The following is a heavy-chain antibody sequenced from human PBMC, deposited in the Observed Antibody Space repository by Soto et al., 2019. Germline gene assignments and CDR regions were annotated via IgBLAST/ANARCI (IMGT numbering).Heavy chain of an antibody. J-gene: IGHJ5*02. V-gene: IGHV4-59*01. D-gene: IGHD3-3*01. CDR3: ARGHDFWSGYYITTMNWFDP. CDR1: GGSISSYY. CDR2: IYYSGST. Sequence: NPSETLSLTCTVSGGSISSYYWSWIRQPPGKGLEWIGYIYYSGSTNYNPSLKSRVTISVDTSKNQFSLKLSSVTAADTAVYYCARGHDFWSGYYITTMNWFDPWGQGTLVTVSS.